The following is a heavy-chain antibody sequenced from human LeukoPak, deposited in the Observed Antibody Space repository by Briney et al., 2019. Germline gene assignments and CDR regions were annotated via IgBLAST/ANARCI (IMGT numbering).Heavy chain of an antibody. D-gene: IGHD6-19*01. V-gene: IGHV3-23*01. CDR3: ARARSGWYEDY. CDR1: GFTFSNYG. CDR2: ITGSGVST. Sequence: GGSLRLSCAASGFTFSNYGMSWVRQAPGKGLEWVSAITGSGVSTYYADSVKGRFTISRDNSKNTLYLQMNSLRAEDTAVYYCARARSGWYEDYWGQGTLVTVSS. J-gene: IGHJ4*02.